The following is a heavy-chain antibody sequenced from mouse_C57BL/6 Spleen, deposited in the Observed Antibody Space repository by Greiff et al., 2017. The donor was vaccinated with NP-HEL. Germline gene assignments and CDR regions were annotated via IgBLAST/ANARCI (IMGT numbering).Heavy chain of an antibody. Sequence: EVLLVESGGDLVKPGGSLKLSCAASGFTFSSYGMSWVRQTPDKRLEWVATISSGGSYTYYPDSVKGRFTITRDNAKNTPYLQMSSLKSEDTAMYYCARDYGSSYYAMDYWGQGTSVTVSS. CDR3: ARDYGSSYYAMDY. CDR2: ISSGGSYT. D-gene: IGHD1-1*01. CDR1: GFTFSSYG. V-gene: IGHV5-6*01. J-gene: IGHJ4*01.